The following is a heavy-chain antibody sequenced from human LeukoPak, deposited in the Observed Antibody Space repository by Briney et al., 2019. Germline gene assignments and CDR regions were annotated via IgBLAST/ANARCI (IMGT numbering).Heavy chain of an antibody. Sequence: GGSLRLSCAASGFTVSSNYMSWVRQAPGKGLEWVSVIYSGGSTYYADSVKGRFTISRDNSRNTLYLQMNSLRAEDTAIYYCARSWDARLNFDYWGQGTLVTVSS. J-gene: IGHJ4*02. CDR3: ARSWDARLNFDY. D-gene: IGHD1-26*01. CDR2: IYSGGST. V-gene: IGHV3-53*05. CDR1: GFTVSSNY.